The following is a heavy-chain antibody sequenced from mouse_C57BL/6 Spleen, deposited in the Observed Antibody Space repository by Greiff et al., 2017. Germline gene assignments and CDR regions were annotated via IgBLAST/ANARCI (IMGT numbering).Heavy chain of an antibody. D-gene: IGHD1-1*01. J-gene: IGHJ2*01. CDR2: ISDGGSYT. CDR1: GFTFSSYA. V-gene: IGHV5-4*01. Sequence: EVQLVESGGGLVKPGGSLKLSCAASGFTFSSYAMSWVRQTPEKRLEWVATISDGGSYTYYPDNVKGRFTISRDNAKNNLYLQMSHLKSEDTAMYYCARDYYGAYIDYWGQGTTLTVSS. CDR3: ARDYYGAYIDY.